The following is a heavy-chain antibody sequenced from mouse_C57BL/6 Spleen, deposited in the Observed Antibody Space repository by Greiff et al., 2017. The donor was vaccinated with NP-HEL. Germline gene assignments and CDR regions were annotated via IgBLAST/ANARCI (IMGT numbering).Heavy chain of an antibody. CDR2: IDPSDSYT. V-gene: IGHV1-59*01. J-gene: IGHJ4*01. Sequence: QVQLQQPGAELVRPGTSVKLSCKASGYTFTSYWMHWVKQRPGQGLEWIGVIDPSDSYTNYNQKFKGKATLTVDTSSSTAYMQLSSLTSEDSAVYYCARRGYDYDGAMDYWGQGTSVTVSS. CDR3: ARRGYDYDGAMDY. CDR1: GYTFTSYW. D-gene: IGHD2-4*01.